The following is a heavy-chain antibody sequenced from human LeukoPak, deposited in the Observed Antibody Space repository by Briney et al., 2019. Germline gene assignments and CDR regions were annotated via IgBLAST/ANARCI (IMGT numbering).Heavy chain of an antibody. V-gene: IGHV3-74*01. CDR2: INDDGSST. J-gene: IGHJ5*02. Sequence: PGGSLRLSCEASGFTFSSFWMHWVRQAPGKGLVWVSRINDDGSSTDYADSVKGRFTISRDNAKNTLYLQVSSLTAEYTAVYYCARERSQNWFDPWGQGTLVTVSS. CDR1: GFTFSSFW. CDR3: ARERSQNWFDP.